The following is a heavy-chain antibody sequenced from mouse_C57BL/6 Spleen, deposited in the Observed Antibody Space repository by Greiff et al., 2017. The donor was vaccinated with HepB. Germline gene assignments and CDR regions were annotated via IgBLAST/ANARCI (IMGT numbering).Heavy chain of an antibody. CDR2: IDPSDSYT. CDR3: ARGYYGSSPDY. D-gene: IGHD1-1*01. Sequence: QVQLQQPGAELVKPGASVKLSCKASGYTFTSYWMQWVKQRPGQGLEWIGEIDPSDSYTNYNQKVKGKATLTVDTSSSTAYMQLSSLTSEDSAVYYCARGYYGSSPDYWGQGTTLTVSS. CDR1: GYTFTSYW. J-gene: IGHJ2*01. V-gene: IGHV1-50*01.